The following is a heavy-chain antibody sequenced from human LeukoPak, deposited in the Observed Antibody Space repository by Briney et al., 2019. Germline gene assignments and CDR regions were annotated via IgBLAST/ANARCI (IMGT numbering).Heavy chain of an antibody. CDR1: GGSFSGYY. CDR3: ARVVAPYYYDSSGYYHYYFDY. J-gene: IGHJ4*02. V-gene: IGHV4-34*01. Sequence: PSETLSLTCAVYGGSFSGYYWSWIRQPPGKGLEWIGEINHSGSTNYNPSLKSRVTISVDTSKNQFSLKLSSVTAADMAVYYCARVVAPYYYDSSGYYHYYFDYWGQGTLVTVSS. CDR2: INHSGST. D-gene: IGHD3-22*01.